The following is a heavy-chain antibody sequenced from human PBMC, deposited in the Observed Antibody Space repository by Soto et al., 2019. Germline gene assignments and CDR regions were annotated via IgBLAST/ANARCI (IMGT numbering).Heavy chain of an antibody. CDR1: GVTFSDHQ. D-gene: IGHD6-13*01. Sequence: GGSLRLSCAASGVTFSDHQMDWVRQAPGKGLEWVGRSRNKANSYNTEYAASVKGRFTISRDNAKNSLYLQMNSLRAEDTAVYYCARHPERIAEIGWFDPWGQGTLVTVSS. J-gene: IGHJ5*02. CDR2: SRNKANSYNT. CDR3: ARHPERIAEIGWFDP. V-gene: IGHV3-72*01.